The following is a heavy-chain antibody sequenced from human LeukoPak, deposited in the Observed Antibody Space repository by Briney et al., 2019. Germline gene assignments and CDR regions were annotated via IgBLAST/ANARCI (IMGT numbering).Heavy chain of an antibody. Sequence: GGSLRLSCAASGFTFSTYSMNWVRQAPGKGLEWVSYITGSSTTIYYADSVKGRFTISRDNAKNSLYLQMNSLRAEDTAVYYCARGGSSLYAFDIWGQGTMVTVSS. D-gene: IGHD2-2*01. J-gene: IGHJ3*02. CDR1: GFTFSTYS. CDR2: ITGSSTTI. CDR3: ARGGSSLYAFDI. V-gene: IGHV3-48*01.